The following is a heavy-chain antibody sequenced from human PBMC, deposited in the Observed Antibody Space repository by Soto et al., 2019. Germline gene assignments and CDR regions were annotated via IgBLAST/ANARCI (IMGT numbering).Heavy chain of an antibody. CDR1: GDSMITSSW. CDR2: IYHSGRT. J-gene: IGHJ5*02. Sequence: QVQLQESGPGLVKPSETLFLTCVVSGDSMITSSWWTWVRQSPGKGLEWIGEIYHSGRTDYNPSLKRRVTISVDKSKSQFSLQLTSVTAADTAVYFCARRTTVTRDWFDPWGQGTLVTVSS. V-gene: IGHV4-4*02. D-gene: IGHD4-17*01. CDR3: ARRTTVTRDWFDP.